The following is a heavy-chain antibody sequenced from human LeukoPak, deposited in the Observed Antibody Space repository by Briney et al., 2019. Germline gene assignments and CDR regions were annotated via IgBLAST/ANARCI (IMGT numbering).Heavy chain of an antibody. CDR3: ARDHNYAFDN. J-gene: IGHJ4*02. CDR1: GFPFIEYS. V-gene: IGHV3-48*01. D-gene: IGHD1-1*01. Sequence: PGGSLRLSCIASGFPFIEYSMNGVRPAPGKGVEWISYIGIDSGNTKNADSVRGRFTISADKAKNSLYLQMNSLRVEDTAVYYCARDHNYAFDNWGQGTLDSVAS. CDR2: IGIDSGNT.